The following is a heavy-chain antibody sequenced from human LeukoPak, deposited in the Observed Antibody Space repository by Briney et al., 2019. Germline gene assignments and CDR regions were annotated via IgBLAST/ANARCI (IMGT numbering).Heavy chain of an antibody. D-gene: IGHD1-26*01. J-gene: IGHJ5*02. Sequence: PSETLSLTCAVSSDSISGHYWNWIRQPPGRGLEWIGYIYSSGTTKYNPSLDSRVTISADTSKNHFSLKLTSVTAADTAVYYCARGEDFKSSRFDPWGQGTLVTVSA. CDR2: IYSSGTT. V-gene: IGHV4-59*11. CDR3: ARGEDFKSSRFDP. CDR1: SDSISGHY.